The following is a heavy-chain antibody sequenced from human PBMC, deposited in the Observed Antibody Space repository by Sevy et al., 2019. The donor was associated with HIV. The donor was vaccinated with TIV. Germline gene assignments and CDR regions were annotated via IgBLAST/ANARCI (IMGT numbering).Heavy chain of an antibody. CDR3: ARSGGTNLFDY. D-gene: IGHD2-15*01. V-gene: IGHV3-74*01. Sequence: GGSLRLSCAASGFTLINHWMHWVRQAPDKGLVWVSGIRGDGATTSYADSVKGRFTISRDNAKNTLYVQMNSLRGEDTAVSYCARSGGTNLFDYWGQGILVTVSS. CDR2: IRGDGATT. CDR1: GFTLINHW. J-gene: IGHJ4*02.